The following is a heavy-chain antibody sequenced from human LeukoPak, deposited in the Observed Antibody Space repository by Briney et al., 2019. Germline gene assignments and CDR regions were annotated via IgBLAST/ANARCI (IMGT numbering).Heavy chain of an antibody. CDR3: ARGATRGTRDDY. Sequence: SQTLSLACAISGDSVSSNSAIWSWIRQSPSRGLEWLGRTYYRSKWYDDYAVSVKSRITINPDTSKNQFSLQLSSVTAADTAVYYCARGATRGTRDDYWGQGTLVTVSS. CDR1: GDSVSSNSAI. D-gene: IGHD1-26*01. J-gene: IGHJ4*02. CDR2: TYYRSKWYD. V-gene: IGHV6-1*01.